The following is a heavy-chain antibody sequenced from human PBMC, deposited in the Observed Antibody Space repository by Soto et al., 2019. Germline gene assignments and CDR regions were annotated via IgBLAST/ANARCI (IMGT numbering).Heavy chain of an antibody. D-gene: IGHD2-8*01. CDR1: GYTFSSYD. CDR2: MKPTSGNT. V-gene: IGHV1-8*01. CDR3: VRSGYCPNGVCYFGAFDY. J-gene: IGHJ4*02. Sequence: QVQLVQSGAEVKKPGASVKVSCKASGYTFSSYDINWVRQATGQGLEWMGWMKPTSGNTGYAQKFQGRVTMTRDTSISTAYLELSSLRSEDPAVYYCVRSGYCPNGVCYFGAFDYWGQGTLVTVSS.